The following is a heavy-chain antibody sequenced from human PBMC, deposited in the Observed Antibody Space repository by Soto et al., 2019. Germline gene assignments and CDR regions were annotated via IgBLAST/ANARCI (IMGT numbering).Heavy chain of an antibody. D-gene: IGHD1-7*01. CDR1: GDSITNTNW. CDR3: ARDRITGTTHAFEV. Sequence: SETLSLTCAVSGDSITNTNWWTWVRQPPGKGLEWIGEIYHNGRTNYNPSLKSRVAISVDTSNNYFSLRLTSLAAADTAMYYCARDRITGTTHAFEVWGQGTMVTVSS. V-gene: IGHV4-4*02. J-gene: IGHJ3*01. CDR2: IYHNGRT.